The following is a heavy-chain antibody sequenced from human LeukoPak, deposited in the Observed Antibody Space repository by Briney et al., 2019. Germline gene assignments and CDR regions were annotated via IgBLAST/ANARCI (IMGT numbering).Heavy chain of an antibody. V-gene: IGHV3-23*01. Sequence: GGSLRLSCAASGLTLSSYAMSWVRQGPGKGLEWVSAISVSGNTYHADSVKGRFTISRDSYKNTLYLQMNSLRAEDAAVYYCAKAFRGLREYYYYMDVWGKGTTVTVSS. J-gene: IGHJ6*03. CDR2: ISVSGNT. CDR3: AKAFRGLREYYYYMDV. CDR1: GLTLSSYA. D-gene: IGHD3-16*01.